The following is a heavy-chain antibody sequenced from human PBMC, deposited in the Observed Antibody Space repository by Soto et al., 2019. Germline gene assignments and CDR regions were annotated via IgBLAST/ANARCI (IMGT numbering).Heavy chain of an antibody. J-gene: IGHJ5*02. D-gene: IGHD1-26*01. CDR3: ARVSGSDDPTSPEKGHWFDP. CDR1: GGSFSGYY. CDR2: INHSGST. Sequence: PSETLTLTCAVYGGSFSGYYWSWIRQPPGKGLEWIGEINHSGSTNYNPSLKSRVTISVDTSKNQFSLKLSSVTAADTAVYYCARVSGSDDPTSPEKGHWFDPWGQGTPVTVAS. V-gene: IGHV4-34*01.